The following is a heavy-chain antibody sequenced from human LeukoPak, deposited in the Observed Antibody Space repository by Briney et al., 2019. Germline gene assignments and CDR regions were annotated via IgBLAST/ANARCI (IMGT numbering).Heavy chain of an antibody. Sequence: PGGSLRLSCAASGFTFSSYAMSWVRQAPGKGLEWVSAISGSGGNTYYADSVKGRFTISRENAKNSLYLQMNSLRAGDTAVYYCARAAYSSTWYSRYFDLWGRGTLVTVSS. CDR2: ISGSGGNT. V-gene: IGHV3-23*01. CDR1: GFTFSSYA. CDR3: ARAAYSSTWYSRYFDL. D-gene: IGHD6-13*01. J-gene: IGHJ2*01.